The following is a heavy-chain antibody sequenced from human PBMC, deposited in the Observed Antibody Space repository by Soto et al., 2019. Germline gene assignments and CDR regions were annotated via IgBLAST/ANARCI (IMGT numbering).Heavy chain of an antibody. CDR2: INPNSCGT. D-gene: IGHD2-8*01. V-gene: IGHV1-2*04. J-gene: IGHJ3*02. CDR1: GYTFTGYY. Sequence: QMQLVQSGAEVKKPGASVKVSCKASGYTFTGYYMHWVRQSPGQGLEWMGWINPNSCGTNYAQKFQGWFTMTRCTSISTADMDLSRLRSDDTAVYYCARAVLMVYAIGPSDYAFDIWCQGQIGTVYS. CDR3: ARAVLMVYAIGPSDYAFDI.